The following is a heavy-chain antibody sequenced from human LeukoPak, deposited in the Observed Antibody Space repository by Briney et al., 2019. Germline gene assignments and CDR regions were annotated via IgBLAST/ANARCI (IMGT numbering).Heavy chain of an antibody. CDR2: IYHSGST. V-gene: IGHV4-38-2*02. J-gene: IGHJ4*02. CDR1: GYSISSGYY. D-gene: IGHD3-3*01. Sequence: SETLSLTCIVSGYSISSGYYWGWVRQPPGKGLEWIGNIYHSGSTYYNLSLKSRVTISVDTSKNQFSLKLNSVTAADTAVYYCARVGENDFWSGHDEPLFDYWGQGIPVTVSS. CDR3: ARVGENDFWSGHDEPLFDY.